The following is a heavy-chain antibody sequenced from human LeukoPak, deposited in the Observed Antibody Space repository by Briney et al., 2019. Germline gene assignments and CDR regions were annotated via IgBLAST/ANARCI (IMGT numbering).Heavy chain of an antibody. CDR1: GGTFSSYA. J-gene: IGHJ6*02. Sequence: SVKVSCKASGGTFSSYAISWVRQAPGQGLEWMGRIIPILGIANYAQKFQGRVTITADKSTSTAYMELSRLRSEDTAVYYCARERFRTNYDFWSGPTRNGDMEVWGQVITVTVSS. CDR3: ARERFRTNYDFWSGPTRNGDMEV. V-gene: IGHV1-69*04. CDR2: IIPILGIA. D-gene: IGHD3-3*01.